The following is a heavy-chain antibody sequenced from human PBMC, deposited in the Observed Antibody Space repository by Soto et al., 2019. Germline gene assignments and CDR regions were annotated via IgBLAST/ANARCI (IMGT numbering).Heavy chain of an antibody. Sequence: QVQLVESGGGVVQPGRSLRLSCAASGFTFSSYAMHWVRQAPGKGLERVAVISYDGSNKYYADSVKGRFTISRDNSKNTLDLQMNSLRAEDTAVYYCARDHSSSGHYYCGMDVWGQGTTVTVSS. CDR2: ISYDGSNK. J-gene: IGHJ6*02. V-gene: IGHV3-30-3*01. CDR1: GFTFSSYA. D-gene: IGHD6-6*01. CDR3: ARDHSSSGHYYCGMDV.